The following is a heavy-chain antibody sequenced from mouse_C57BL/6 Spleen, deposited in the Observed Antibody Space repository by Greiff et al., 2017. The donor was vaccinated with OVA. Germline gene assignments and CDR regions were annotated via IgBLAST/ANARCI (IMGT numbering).Heavy chain of an antibody. J-gene: IGHJ3*01. CDR3: ARSYYYGSSSAWCAY. CDR2: INPGSGGT. V-gene: IGHV1-54*01. Sequence: QVQLQQSGAELVRPGTSVKVSCKASGYAFTNYLIEWVKQRPGQGLEWIGVINPGSGGTNYNEKFKGKATLTADKSSSTAYMQLSSLTSEDSAVYFCARSYYYGSSSAWCAYWGQGTLVTVSA. CDR1: GYAFTNYL. D-gene: IGHD1-1*01.